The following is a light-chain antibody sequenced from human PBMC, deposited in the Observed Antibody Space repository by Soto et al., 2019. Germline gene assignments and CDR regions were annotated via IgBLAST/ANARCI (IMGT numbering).Light chain of an antibody. V-gene: IGKV1-39*01. CDR3: QQSYSTPRT. CDR1: QSISSY. J-gene: IGKJ1*01. Sequence: DLQMTQSPSSLSASVGDRVTITCRASQSISSYLNWYQQKPGKAPKLLISAASSLQSGVPSRFSGSGSGTDSTLTITSLQPEDFATYYCQQSYSTPRTFGQGTKVEIK. CDR2: AAS.